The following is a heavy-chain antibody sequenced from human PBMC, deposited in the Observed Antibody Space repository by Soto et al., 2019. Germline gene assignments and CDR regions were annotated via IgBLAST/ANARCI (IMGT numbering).Heavy chain of an antibody. CDR2: INSDGSSI. CDR1: GFTISSHW. J-gene: IGHJ6*02. Sequence: EMQLVESGGGLVQPGGSLRLSCAASGFTISSHWMHWVRQAPGKGLVWVSGINSDGSSISYADSVKGRFTISRDNAKNTLYLQMNSLRAEDTAMYYCAREVAPAALPPSSLMDVWGQGTTVTVSS. V-gene: IGHV3-74*01. CDR3: AREVAPAALPPSSLMDV. D-gene: IGHD2-2*01.